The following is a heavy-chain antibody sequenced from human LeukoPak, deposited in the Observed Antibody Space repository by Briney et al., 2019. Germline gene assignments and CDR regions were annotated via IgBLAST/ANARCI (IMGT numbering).Heavy chain of an antibody. J-gene: IGHJ3*02. V-gene: IGHV5-51*01. CDR3: ARQGRIVVVTTTHDAFDI. Sequence: GESLKISCTGFGHSFTTYWIGWVRQMPGKGLEWMGIIYPGDSDARYSPSLQGQVTISVDKSISTAYLQWSSLKASDTAMYYCARQGRIVVVTTTHDAFDIWGQGTMVTVSS. CDR2: IYPGDSDA. D-gene: IGHD2-21*02. CDR1: GHSFTTYW.